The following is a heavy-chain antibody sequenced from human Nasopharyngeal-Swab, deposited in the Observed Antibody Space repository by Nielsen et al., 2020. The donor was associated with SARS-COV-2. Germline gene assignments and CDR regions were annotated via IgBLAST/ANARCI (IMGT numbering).Heavy chain of an antibody. CDR3: AREVRYFDWLSQNYGMDV. CDR2: ISAYNGNT. V-gene: IGHV1-18*01. J-gene: IGHJ6*02. Sequence: ASVKASCKASGCTFTSYGISWVRQAPGQGLEWMGWISAYNGNTNYAQKLQGRVTMTTDTSTSTAYMELRSLRSDDTAVYYCAREVRYFDWLSQNYGMDVWGQGTTVTVSS. D-gene: IGHD3-9*01. CDR1: GCTFTSYG.